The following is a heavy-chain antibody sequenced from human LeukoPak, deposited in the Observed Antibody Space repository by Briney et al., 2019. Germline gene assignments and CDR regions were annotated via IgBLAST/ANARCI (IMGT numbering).Heavy chain of an antibody. Sequence: SETLSLTCTVSGGPISSYYWSWIRQPAGKGLEWIGRIYTSGSTNYNPSLKSRVTMSVDTSKNQFSLKLSSVTAADTAVYYCAGTIVGATIALLRRRWFDPWGQGTLVTVSS. CDR1: GGPISSYY. V-gene: IGHV4-4*07. J-gene: IGHJ5*02. D-gene: IGHD1-26*01. CDR3: AGTIVGATIALLRRRWFDP. CDR2: IYTSGST.